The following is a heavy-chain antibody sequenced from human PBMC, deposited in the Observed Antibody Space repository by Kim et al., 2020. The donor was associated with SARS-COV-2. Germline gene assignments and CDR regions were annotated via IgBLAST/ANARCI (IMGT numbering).Heavy chain of an antibody. CDR2: ISSSSSYI. Sequence: GGSLRLSCAASGFTFSSYSMNWVRQAPGKGLEWVSSISSSSSYIYYADSVKGRFTISRDNAKNSLYLQMNSLRAEDTAVYYCAREGTMVRGVIVELGWFDPWGQGTLVTVSS. CDR3: AREGTMVRGVIVELGWFDP. CDR1: GFTFSSYS. J-gene: IGHJ5*02. D-gene: IGHD3-10*01. V-gene: IGHV3-21*01.